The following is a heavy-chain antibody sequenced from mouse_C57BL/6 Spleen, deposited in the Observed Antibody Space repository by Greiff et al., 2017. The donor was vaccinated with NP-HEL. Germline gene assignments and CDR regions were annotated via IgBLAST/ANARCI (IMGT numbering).Heavy chain of an antibody. CDR2: ISYDGSN. CDR3: ARGLLVYAMDY. V-gene: IGHV3-6*01. D-gene: IGHD1-2*01. J-gene: IGHJ4*01. Sequence: EVQLVESGPGLVKPSQSLSLTCSVTGYSITSGYYWNWIRQFPGNQLEWMGYISYDGSNNYNPSLKNRISITRDTSKNQFFLKLNSVTTEDTATYYCARGLLVYAMDYWGQGTSVTVSS. CDR1: GYSITSGYY.